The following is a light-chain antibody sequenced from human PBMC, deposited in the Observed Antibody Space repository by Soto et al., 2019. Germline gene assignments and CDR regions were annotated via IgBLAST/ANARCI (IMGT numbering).Light chain of an antibody. CDR1: SSDIGGYNF. Sequence: ALTQPPSASGSPGQSVAISCTGTSSDIGGYNFVSWYQQHPGKAPKLMIYDVTKRPSGVPDRFSGSKSGNTATLIVSGLQAEDEADYYCSSHGGSNNPYVFGPGTKVTVL. J-gene: IGLJ1*01. CDR3: SSHGGSNNPYV. V-gene: IGLV2-8*01. CDR2: DVT.